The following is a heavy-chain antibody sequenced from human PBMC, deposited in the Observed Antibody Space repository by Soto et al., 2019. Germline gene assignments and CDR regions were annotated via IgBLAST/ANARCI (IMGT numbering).Heavy chain of an antibody. D-gene: IGHD2-15*01. CDR1: GGSISSYC. Sequence: SETLSLTCTVSGGSISSYCWSWIRQPPGKGLEWIGYIYYSGSTNYNPSLKSRVTISVDTSENQFSLKLSSVTAADTAVYYCAREVCSGGSCYAAFDIWGQGTMVTVSS. CDR3: AREVCSGGSCYAAFDI. CDR2: IYYSGST. V-gene: IGHV4-59*01. J-gene: IGHJ3*02.